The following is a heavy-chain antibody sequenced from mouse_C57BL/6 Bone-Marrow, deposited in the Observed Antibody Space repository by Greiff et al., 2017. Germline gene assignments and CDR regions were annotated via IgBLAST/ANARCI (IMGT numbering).Heavy chain of an antibody. D-gene: IGHD1-1*01. CDR1: EYEFPSHD. CDR2: INSDGGST. Sequence: EVQVVESGGGLVQPGESLKLSCESNEYEFPSHDMSWVRKTPEKRLELVAAINSDGGSTYYPDTMERRFIISRDNTTKTLYLQMSSLRSEDTALYYCARLGTTVVATHWYFDVWGTGTTVTVSS. V-gene: IGHV5-2*01. J-gene: IGHJ1*03. CDR3: ARLGTTVVATHWYFDV.